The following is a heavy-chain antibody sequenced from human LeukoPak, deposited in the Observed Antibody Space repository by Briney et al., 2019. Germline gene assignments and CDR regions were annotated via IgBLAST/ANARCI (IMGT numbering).Heavy chain of an antibody. V-gene: IGHV3-33*01. Sequence: GRSLRLSCAASGFTFSSYGMHWVRQAPGKGLEWVAVIWYDGSNKYYADSVKGRFTISRDNSKNTLYLQMNSLRAEDTAVYYCARDYGFSTMVRGVMEFDYWGQGTLVTVSS. CDR2: IWYDGSNK. J-gene: IGHJ4*02. CDR1: GFTFSSYG. D-gene: IGHD3-10*01. CDR3: ARDYGFSTMVRGVMEFDY.